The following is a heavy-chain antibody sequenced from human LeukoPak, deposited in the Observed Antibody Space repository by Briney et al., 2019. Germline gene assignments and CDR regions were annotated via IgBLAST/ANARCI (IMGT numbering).Heavy chain of an antibody. V-gene: IGHV4-34*01. Sequence: KSSETLSLTCAVYGGSFSGYYWSWIRQPPGKGLEWIGEINHSGSTNYNPSLKSRVTISVDTSKNQFSLKLSSVTAADTAVYYCARPLTGNWGQGTLVTVSS. D-gene: IGHD1-1*01. CDR1: GGSFSGYY. CDR2: INHSGST. J-gene: IGHJ4*02. CDR3: ARPLTGN.